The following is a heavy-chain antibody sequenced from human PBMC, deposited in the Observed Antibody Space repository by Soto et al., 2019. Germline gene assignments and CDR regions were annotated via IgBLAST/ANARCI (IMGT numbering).Heavy chain of an antibody. V-gene: IGHV6-1*01. CDR1: GDSVSSNTAA. D-gene: IGHD6-19*01. J-gene: IGHJ4*02. CDR3: ARGVAGSGFDL. Sequence: SQTLSLTCAISGDSVSSNTAAWNWIRSSPSRGLEWLGRTYYRSNWRHDYAVSVKSRITVNPDTSKNHFSLQLNSVTPDDTAVYYCARGVAGSGFDLWGEGTLVTVSS. CDR2: TYYRSNWRH.